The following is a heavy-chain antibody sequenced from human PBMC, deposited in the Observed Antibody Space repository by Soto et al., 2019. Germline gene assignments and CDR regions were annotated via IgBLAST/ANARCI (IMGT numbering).Heavy chain of an antibody. V-gene: IGHV3-9*01. CDR2: ISWNSGSI. D-gene: IGHD6-13*01. CDR3: AKDSPPRIAAAGTFAFDL. Sequence: GGSLRLSCAASGFTFDDYAMHWVRQAPGKGLEWVSGISWNSGSIGYADSVKGRFTISRDNAKNSLYLQMNSLRDEDTAFYYCAKDSPPRIAAAGTFAFDLWGQGTMVTVSS. CDR1: GFTFDDYA. J-gene: IGHJ3*01.